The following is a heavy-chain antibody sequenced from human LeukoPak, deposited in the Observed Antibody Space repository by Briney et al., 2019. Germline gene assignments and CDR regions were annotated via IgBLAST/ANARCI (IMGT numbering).Heavy chain of an antibody. V-gene: IGHV4-34*01. J-gene: IGHJ4*02. CDR1: GGSFSGYY. CDR2: INHSGST. Sequence: SETLSLTCAVYGGSFSGYYWSWIRQPPGKGLEWIGEINHSGSTNYNPSLKSRVTISVDTSKNQLSLKLSSMTAADTAVYYCAGSSSWYDPLDYWGQGTLVTVSS. CDR3: AGSSSWYDPLDY. D-gene: IGHD6-13*01.